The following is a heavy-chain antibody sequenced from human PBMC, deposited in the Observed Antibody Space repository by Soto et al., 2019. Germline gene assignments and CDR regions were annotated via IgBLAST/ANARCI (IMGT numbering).Heavy chain of an antibody. CDR1: GFTFRSYA. V-gene: IGHV3-30*09. CDR2: ISYDGSNK. J-gene: IGHJ6*02. D-gene: IGHD3-22*01. Sequence: PGGSLRLSCAASGFTFRSYAMHWVRQAPGKGLEWVAVISYDGSNKYYADSVKGRFAISRDNSKNTLYLQMNSLRAEDTAVYYCARDTYDSSGYYLWNYYYYGMDVWGQGTTVTVSS. CDR3: ARDTYDSSGYYLWNYYYYGMDV.